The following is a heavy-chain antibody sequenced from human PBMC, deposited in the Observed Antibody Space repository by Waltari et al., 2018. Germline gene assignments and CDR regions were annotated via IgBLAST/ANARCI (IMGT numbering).Heavy chain of an antibody. V-gene: IGHV1-8*03. D-gene: IGHD3-22*01. CDR1: GYTFTSYD. Sequence: QVQLVQSGAEVKKPGASVKVSCKASGYTFTSYDINWVRQATGQGLEWMGWSGQSRGKTGVAQKVQGRGTITRNTSISTGSMEMSRLRSEDTAVYYCARGMDASSGYYYYPFDYWGQGTLVTVSS. CDR2: SGQSRGKT. CDR3: ARGMDASSGYYYYPFDY. J-gene: IGHJ4*02.